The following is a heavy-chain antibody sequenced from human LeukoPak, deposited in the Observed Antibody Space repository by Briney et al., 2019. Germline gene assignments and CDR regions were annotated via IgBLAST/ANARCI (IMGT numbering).Heavy chain of an antibody. CDR1: ASTFSSYA. V-gene: IGHV3-23*01. J-gene: IGHJ4*02. CDR2: ISGSGGST. CDR3: AKADIGEYFDY. D-gene: IGHD5-12*01. Sequence: GGSLRLSCVGSASTFSSYAMNWVRQAPGKGLEWVSAISGSGGSTYYADSVKGRFTISRDNSKNTLYLQMNSLRAEDTAVYYCAKADIGEYFDYWGQGTLVTVSS.